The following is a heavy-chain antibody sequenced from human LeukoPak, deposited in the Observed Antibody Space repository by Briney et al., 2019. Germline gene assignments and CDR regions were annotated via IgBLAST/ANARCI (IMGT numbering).Heavy chain of an antibody. CDR3: AREMWPSRHFDY. V-gene: IGHV4-61*08. J-gene: IGHJ4*02. CDR1: GGSISSGDYY. D-gene: IGHD2-21*01. CDR2: IYYSGST. Sequence: PSQTLSLTCTVSGGSISSGDYYWSWIRQPPGKGLEWIGYIYYSGSTNYNPSLKSRVTISVDTSKNQFSLKLSSVTAADTAVYYCAREMWPSRHFDYWGQGTLVTVSS.